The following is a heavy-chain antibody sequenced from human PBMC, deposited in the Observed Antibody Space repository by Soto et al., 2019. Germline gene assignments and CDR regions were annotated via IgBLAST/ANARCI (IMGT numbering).Heavy chain of an antibody. Sequence: SETLSLTCTVSGDSVSNANYYWSWIRQPPGKGLEWIGYIYYTGATNYNPSLRSRVTISLDTSKNQFSLQVNSVTTADTAVYSSVTMNILAGHAFDFWGQGTMVTVSS. J-gene: IGHJ3*01. V-gene: IGHV4-61*01. CDR2: IYYTGAT. D-gene: IGHD3-9*01. CDR3: VTMNILAGHAFDF. CDR1: GDSVSNANYY.